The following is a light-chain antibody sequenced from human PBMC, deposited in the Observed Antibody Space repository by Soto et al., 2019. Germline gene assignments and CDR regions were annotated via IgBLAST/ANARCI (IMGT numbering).Light chain of an antibody. V-gene: IGLV2-14*03. CDR1: SSDVGGYDY. CDR3: SSHTSDPTLVV. Sequence: SALTQPASVSGSPGQSITISCTGTSSDVGGYDYVSWYQQHPGKAPKLMIYDVSDRPSGVSNRFSGSKSGNTASLTISGLQAEDEADYYCSSHTSDPTLVVFGGGTKLTVL. J-gene: IGLJ2*01. CDR2: DVS.